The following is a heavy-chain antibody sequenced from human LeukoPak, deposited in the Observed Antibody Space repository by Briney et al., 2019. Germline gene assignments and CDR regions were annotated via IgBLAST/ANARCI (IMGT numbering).Heavy chain of an antibody. V-gene: IGHV3-74*01. CDR3: ARGYYGSGSYYNLFYYYMDV. CDR1: GFTFSSYW. J-gene: IGHJ6*03. D-gene: IGHD3-10*01. Sequence: GGSLRLSCVASGFTFSSYWMHWVRQAPGKGLVWVSRINSDGSNTTYADSVKGRFTISRDNAKNTLYLQMNSLRAEDTAVYYCARGYYGSGSYYNLFYYYMDVWGKGTTVPVSS. CDR2: INSDGSNT.